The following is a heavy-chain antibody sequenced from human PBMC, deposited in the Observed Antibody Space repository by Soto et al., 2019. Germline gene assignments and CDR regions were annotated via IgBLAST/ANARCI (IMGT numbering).Heavy chain of an antibody. CDR2: IIPIFGTA. Sequence: SVKVSCKASGGTFSSYAISWVRQAPGQGLEWMGGIIPIFGTANCAQKFQGRVTITADESTSTAYMELSSLRSEDTAVYYCARDPRGAYCGGDCNSYWFDPWGQSTLVTVSS. V-gene: IGHV1-69*13. CDR1: GGTFSSYA. J-gene: IGHJ5*02. D-gene: IGHD2-21*02. CDR3: ARDPRGAYCGGDCNSYWFDP.